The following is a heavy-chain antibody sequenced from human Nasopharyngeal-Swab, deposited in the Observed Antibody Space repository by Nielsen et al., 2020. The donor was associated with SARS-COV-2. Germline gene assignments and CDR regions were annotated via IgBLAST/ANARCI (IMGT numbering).Heavy chain of an antibody. CDR3: ARERAYGSGNYFYYYYGTDV. CDR2: INPSGGST. Sequence: ASVKVSCKASGYTFTSYYMHWVRQAPGQGLEWMGIINPSGGSTSYAQKFQGRVTMTRDTSTSTVYMELSSLRSEDTAVYYCARERAYGSGNYFYYYYGTDVWGQGTTVTVSS. V-gene: IGHV1-46*01. CDR1: GYTFTSYY. J-gene: IGHJ6*02. D-gene: IGHD3-10*01.